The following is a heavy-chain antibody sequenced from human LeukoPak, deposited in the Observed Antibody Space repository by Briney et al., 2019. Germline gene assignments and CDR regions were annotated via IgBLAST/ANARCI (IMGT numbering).Heavy chain of an antibody. CDR3: ARGSVECSTPSCSTIYYYSGMDV. J-gene: IGHJ6*02. CDR2: IHNSGST. D-gene: IGHD2-2*01. Sequence: PSETLSLTCSVSGGSINRGTNYWGWIRQPPGKGLEWIGSIHNSGSTYYNPSLKSRVTISVDTSKNQLSLRLSSVTAADSALYFCARGSVECSTPSCSTIYYYSGMDVWGQGTTVTVS. V-gene: IGHV4-39*02. CDR1: GGSINRGTNY.